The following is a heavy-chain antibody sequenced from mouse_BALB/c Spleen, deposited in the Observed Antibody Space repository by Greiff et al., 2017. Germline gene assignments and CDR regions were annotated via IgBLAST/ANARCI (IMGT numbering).Heavy chain of an antibody. D-gene: IGHD1-1*01. V-gene: IGHV7-3*02. CDR2: IRNKANGYTT. Sequence: DVKLEESGGGLVQPGGSLRLSCATSGFTFTDYYMSWVRQPPGKALEWLGFIRNKANGYTTEYSASVKGRFTISRDNSQSILYLQMNTLRAEDSATYYCARDKGSSPRYWYFDVWGAGTTVTVSS. J-gene: IGHJ1*01. CDR3: ARDKGSSPRYWYFDV. CDR1: GFTFTDYY.